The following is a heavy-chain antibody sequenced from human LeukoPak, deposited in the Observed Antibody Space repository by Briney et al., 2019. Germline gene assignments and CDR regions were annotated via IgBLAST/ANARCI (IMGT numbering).Heavy chain of an antibody. CDR1: GYTFTSYY. D-gene: IGHD3-3*01. V-gene: IGHV1-46*01. Sequence: GASVKVSCKASGYTFTSYYMHWVRQAPGQGLEWMGIINPSGGSTGYAQKFQGRVTMTRDMSTSTVYMELSSLRSEDTAVYYCAREFSYYDFWSGIRKPFDYWGQGTLVTVSS. CDR3: AREFSYYDFWSGIRKPFDY. J-gene: IGHJ4*02. CDR2: INPSGGST.